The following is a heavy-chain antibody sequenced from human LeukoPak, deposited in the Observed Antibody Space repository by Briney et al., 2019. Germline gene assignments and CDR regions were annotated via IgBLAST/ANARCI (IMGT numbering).Heavy chain of an antibody. CDR3: ARYFSGSTNRWYLDY. J-gene: IGHJ4*02. D-gene: IGHD3-3*01. CDR2: IYSSGST. Sequence: SETLSLTCTVSGGSICSYYLSWIRQPPGKGLGGIGYIYSSGSTNYNPSLKSRVTISVDTSKNQFSLKLNSVTAADTAVYYCARYFSGSTNRWYLDYWGRGTLVTVSS. CDR1: GGSICSYY. V-gene: IGHV4-4*08.